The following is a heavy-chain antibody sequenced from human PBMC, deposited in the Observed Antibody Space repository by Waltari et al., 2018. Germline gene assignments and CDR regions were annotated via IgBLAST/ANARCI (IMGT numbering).Heavy chain of an antibody. CDR3: ARVVGYYYYYMDV. V-gene: IGHV4-34*01. CDR1: GGSFSGYY. Sequence: QVQLQQWGAGLLKPSETLSLTCAVYGGSFSGYYWSWIRQPPGKGLEWIGEINHSGSTNYNPSLKSRVTRSVDTSKNQFSLKLSSVTAADTAVYYCARVVGYYYYYMDVWGKGTTVTISS. CDR2: INHSGST. J-gene: IGHJ6*03.